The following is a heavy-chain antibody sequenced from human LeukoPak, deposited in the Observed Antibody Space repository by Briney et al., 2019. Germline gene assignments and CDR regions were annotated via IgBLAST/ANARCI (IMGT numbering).Heavy chain of an antibody. CDR2: IYHSGST. D-gene: IGHD6-6*01. J-gene: IGHJ4*02. V-gene: IGHV4-59*12. CDR3: ARDSSSRFDY. Sequence: TSETLSLTCTVSGGSISSYYWSWIRQPPGKGLEWIGYIYHSGSTYYNPSLKSRVTISVDRSKNQFSLKLSSVTAADTAVYYCARDSSSRFDYWGQGTLVTVSS. CDR1: GGSISSYY.